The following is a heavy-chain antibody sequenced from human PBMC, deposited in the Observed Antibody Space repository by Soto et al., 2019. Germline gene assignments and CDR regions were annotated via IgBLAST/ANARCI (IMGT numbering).Heavy chain of an antibody. CDR1: GGSISNYY. Sequence: ETLSLTCTVSGGSISNYYWSWIRQPPGKGLEWIGYIYYSGSTNYNPSLKSRLTISVDTSKNQFSLKLSSVTAADTAVYYCARVSYDSSGYYYVRLSYFDYWGQGTLVTVSS. D-gene: IGHD3-22*01. CDR3: ARVSYDSSGYYYVRLSYFDY. CDR2: IYYSGST. V-gene: IGHV4-59*01. J-gene: IGHJ4*02.